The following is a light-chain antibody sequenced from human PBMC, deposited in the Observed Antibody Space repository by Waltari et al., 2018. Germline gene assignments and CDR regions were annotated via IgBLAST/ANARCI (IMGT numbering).Light chain of an antibody. CDR1: SSDVGGYNF. CDR2: EGI. Sequence: QSALTQPPSASGSPGQSVTISCTGTSSDVGGYNFVSWYQHHPGKAPKLIIYEGIKRPAGVPDRFSGSKSGNTASLTVSGLQAEDEADYYCSSYARSNIVIFGGGTRLTVL. V-gene: IGLV2-8*01. J-gene: IGLJ2*01. CDR3: SSYARSNIVI.